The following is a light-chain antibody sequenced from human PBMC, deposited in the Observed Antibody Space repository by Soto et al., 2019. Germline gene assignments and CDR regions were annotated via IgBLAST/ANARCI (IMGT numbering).Light chain of an antibody. CDR3: QQDYDWPRT. CDR2: GAS. V-gene: IGKV3-15*01. Sequence: EIVMTQSPATLSVSPGERATLSCRASQSVSSNLAWYQQRPGQGLRLLIYGASTRATGIPARFIGSGSGTEFTLTISSLLSEDLALYYCQQDYDWPRTFGQGTKLEI. J-gene: IGKJ2*01. CDR1: QSVSSN.